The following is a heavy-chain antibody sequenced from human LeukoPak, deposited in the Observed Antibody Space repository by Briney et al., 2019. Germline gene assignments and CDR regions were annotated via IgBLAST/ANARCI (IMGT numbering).Heavy chain of an antibody. CDR2: ISYDGSNK. CDR3: ARDQHYDSNGYSYFDY. Sequence: GRSLRLSCAASGFTFSSYAMHWVRQAPGKGLEWVAVISYDGSNKYYADSVKGRFTISRDNFKNTMYLQMNSPRAEDTAVYYCARDQHYDSNGYSYFDYWGQGTLVTVSS. V-gene: IGHV3-30-3*01. J-gene: IGHJ4*02. D-gene: IGHD3-22*01. CDR1: GFTFSSYA.